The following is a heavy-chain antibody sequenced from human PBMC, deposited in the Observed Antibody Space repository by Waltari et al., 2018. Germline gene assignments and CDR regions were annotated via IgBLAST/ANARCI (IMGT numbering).Heavy chain of an antibody. CDR2: IYFTGGT. CDR1: GTYVTTTNYF. D-gene: IGHD6-13*01. V-gene: IGHV4-39*01. Sequence: QLHLQLSGPGLVKPSETLSLTCAVSGTYVTTTNYFWGWIRQPPGKGLEWIGRIYFTGGTAYNPSLESRFTISIDTSTSQFSLSLRCVTAADTAVYYCARGSWQQLAHFDSWGQGTLVTVSS. J-gene: IGHJ4*02. CDR3: ARGSWQQLAHFDS.